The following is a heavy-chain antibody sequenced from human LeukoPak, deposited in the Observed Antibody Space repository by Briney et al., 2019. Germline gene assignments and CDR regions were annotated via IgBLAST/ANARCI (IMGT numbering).Heavy chain of an antibody. CDR3: ARVSGSYPWYHY. V-gene: IGHV3-64*01. Sequence: PGGSLRLSCAAAGFTFSSYAMHWVRQAPGKGLEYVSAISSNGGSTYYANSVKGRFTISRDNSKNTLYLQMGSLRAEDMAVYYCARVSGSYPWYHYWVQGTLVTVSS. CDR2: ISSNGGST. D-gene: IGHD1-26*01. J-gene: IGHJ4*02. CDR1: GFTFSSYA.